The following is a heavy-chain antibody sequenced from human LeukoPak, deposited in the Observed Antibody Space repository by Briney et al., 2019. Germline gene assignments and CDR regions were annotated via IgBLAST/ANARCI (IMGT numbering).Heavy chain of an antibody. CDR3: ATAHRQHLNY. CDR2: IYYTGST. J-gene: IGHJ4*02. D-gene: IGHD2-21*02. CDR1: GGSVSSGDYY. Sequence: PSQTLSLTCTVSGGSVSSGDYYWSWIRQPPGKGLEFIGYIYYTGSTYYNPSFQSRVSISVDTSKNQFSLRLSSVTAADTAVYYCATAHRQHLNYWGQGTLVTVSS. V-gene: IGHV4-30-4*08.